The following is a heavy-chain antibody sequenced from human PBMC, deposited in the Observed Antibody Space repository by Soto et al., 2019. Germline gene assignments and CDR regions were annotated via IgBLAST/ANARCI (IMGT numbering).Heavy chain of an antibody. Sequence: SVKVSCKASGFTFTSCAVQRVRQARGQRLEWIGWIVVGSGNTNYAQKFQERVTITRDMSTSTAYMELSSLRSEDTAVYYCAASVAGKYYYYYGMDVWGQGTTVTVSS. J-gene: IGHJ6*01. V-gene: IGHV1-58*01. D-gene: IGHD6-13*01. CDR2: IVVGSGNT. CDR1: GFTFTSCA. CDR3: AASVAGKYYYYYGMDV.